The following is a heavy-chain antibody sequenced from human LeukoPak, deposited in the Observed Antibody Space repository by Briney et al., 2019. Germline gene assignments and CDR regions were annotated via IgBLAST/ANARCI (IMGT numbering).Heavy chain of an antibody. D-gene: IGHD2-2*01. CDR2: IYSSGTT. Sequence: PSETLSLTCTVSGGSISSYYWNWIRQPPGKGLEWIGYIYSSGTTNYNPSLKSRVTISVDTSKNQFSLKLSSVTAADTAVYYCARRAVVGSPARADNWFDPWGQGTLVTVSS. CDR3: ARRAVVGSPARADNWFDP. V-gene: IGHV4-59*08. J-gene: IGHJ5*02. CDR1: GGSISSYY.